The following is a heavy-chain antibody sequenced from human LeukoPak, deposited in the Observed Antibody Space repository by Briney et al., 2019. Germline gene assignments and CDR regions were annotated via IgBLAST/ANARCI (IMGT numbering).Heavy chain of an antibody. CDR2: IYPGDSDT. D-gene: IGHD2-2*01. V-gene: IGHV5-51*01. CDR1: GYSFTSYW. J-gene: IGHJ6*02. CDR3: ARYAPGYCSSTSCSNGMDV. Sequence: GESLKISCKGSGYSFTSYWIGWVRQMPGKGLEWMGIIYPGDSDTRYSPSFQGQVTISADKSISTAYLQWSSLKASDAAMYYCARYAPGYCSSTSCSNGMDVWGQGTTVTVSS.